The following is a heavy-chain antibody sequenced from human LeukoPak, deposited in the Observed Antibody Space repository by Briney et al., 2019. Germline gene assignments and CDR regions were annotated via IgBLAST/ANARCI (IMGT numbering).Heavy chain of an antibody. CDR2: ISYDGSDK. V-gene: IGHV3-30-3*02. Sequence: PGGSLRLSCAASGFTFSSYGMHWVRQAPGKGLEWVAVISYDGSDKYYADSVKGRLTISRDNSKNTLYLQMNSLRAEDTAVYYCAKWTVVAPSTWFDPWGQGTLVTVSS. CDR1: GFTFSSYG. J-gene: IGHJ5*02. CDR3: AKWTVVAPSTWFDP. D-gene: IGHD2-15*01.